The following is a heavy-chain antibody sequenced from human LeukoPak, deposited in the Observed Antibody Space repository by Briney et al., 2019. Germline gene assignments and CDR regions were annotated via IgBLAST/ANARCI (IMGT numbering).Heavy chain of an antibody. Sequence: PGGSLRLSCAASGFTFSSYSMNWVRQAPGKGLEWVSSISSPSSYINYADSVKGRFTISRDNSKNTLYLQMNSLRAEDTAVYYCAREHIAVAGTIRDYWGQGTLVTVSS. CDR1: GFTFSSYS. V-gene: IGHV3-21*01. CDR3: AREHIAVAGTIRDY. CDR2: ISSPSSYI. J-gene: IGHJ4*02. D-gene: IGHD6-19*01.